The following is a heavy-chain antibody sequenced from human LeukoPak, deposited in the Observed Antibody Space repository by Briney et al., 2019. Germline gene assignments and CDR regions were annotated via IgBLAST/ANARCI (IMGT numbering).Heavy chain of an antibody. J-gene: IGHJ4*02. Sequence: GGSLRLSCGASGFTFSDYYMSWIRQAPGKGLEWVSYISSSGSTIYYADSVKGRFTISRDNAKNSLYLQMNSLRAEDTAVYYGARELDLYNWNYGGGYYFDYWGQGTLVTVSS. CDR1: GFTFSDYY. V-gene: IGHV3-11*04. CDR3: ARELDLYNWNYGGGYYFDY. D-gene: IGHD1-7*01. CDR2: ISSSGSTI.